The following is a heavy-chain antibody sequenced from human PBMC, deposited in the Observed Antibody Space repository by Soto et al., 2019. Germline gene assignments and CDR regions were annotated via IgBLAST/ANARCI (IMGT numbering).Heavy chain of an antibody. Sequence: SVKVSLKASGFSFSSSSVQWLRQARGQRLEWIGWIVVGSGNTNYAQKFQERVTITRDMSTSTAYMELSSLRSEDTAVYYCAANTSGDLYYFDYWGQGTLVPVSS. V-gene: IGHV1-58*01. CDR3: AANTSGDLYYFDY. CDR1: GFSFSSSS. D-gene: IGHD4-17*01. J-gene: IGHJ4*02. CDR2: IVVGSGNT.